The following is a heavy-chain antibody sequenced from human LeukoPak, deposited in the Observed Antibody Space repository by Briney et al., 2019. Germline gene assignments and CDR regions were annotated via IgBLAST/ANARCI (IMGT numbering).Heavy chain of an antibody. CDR1: SSY. CDR3: AGQRRVTGPNWFGP. V-gene: IGHV4-39*01. J-gene: IGHJ5*02. D-gene: IGHD2-8*01. Sequence: SSYWGWVRQPPGKGLEWIGSIYYSGNTYYNPSLKSRVTMSVDTSMNQFSLKLNSVTAADTAVYYCAGQRRVTGPNWFGPWGQGTLVTVSS. CDR2: IYYSGNT.